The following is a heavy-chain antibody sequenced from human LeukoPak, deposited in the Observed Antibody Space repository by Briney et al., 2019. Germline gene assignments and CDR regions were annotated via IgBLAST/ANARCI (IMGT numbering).Heavy chain of an antibody. CDR3: VKGYSYGFVY. CDR1: GFTFSSYG. CDR2: IRYDGSNK. J-gene: IGHJ4*02. V-gene: IGHV3-30*02. D-gene: IGHD5-18*01. Sequence: GGSLRLSRAASGFTFSSYGMHWVRQAPGKGLEWMSFIRYDGSNKYYADSVKGRFTISRDNSKNTLYLQMNSLRAEDTAVYYCVKGYSYGFVYWGQGTLVTVSS.